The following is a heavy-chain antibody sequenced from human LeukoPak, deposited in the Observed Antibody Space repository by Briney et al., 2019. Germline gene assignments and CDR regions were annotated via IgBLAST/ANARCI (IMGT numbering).Heavy chain of an antibody. Sequence: SVKVSCKASGGTFSSYALSWVRQVPGQGLEWMGRIIPIFGIANYAQKFQGRVTITADKSTSTAYMELSSLRSEDTAVYYCARDTYCGGDCYSYLDYWGQGTLVTVSS. CDR2: IIPIFGIA. CDR1: GGTFSSYA. D-gene: IGHD2-21*02. J-gene: IGHJ4*02. CDR3: ARDTYCGGDCYSYLDY. V-gene: IGHV1-69*04.